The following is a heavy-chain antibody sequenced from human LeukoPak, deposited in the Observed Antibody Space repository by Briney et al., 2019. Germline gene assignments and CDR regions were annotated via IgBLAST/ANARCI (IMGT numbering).Heavy chain of an antibody. CDR1: GGSFSGYY. D-gene: IGHD2-21*02. J-gene: IGHJ4*02. CDR3: ARALVVVTATPLYYFDY. CDR2: INHSGST. V-gene: IGHV4-34*01. Sequence: SETLSLTCAVYGGSFSGYYWSWIRQPPGKGLEWIGEINHSGSTNCNPSLKSRVTISVDTSKNQFSLKLSSVTAADTAVYYCARALVVVTATPLYYFDYWGQGTLVTVSS.